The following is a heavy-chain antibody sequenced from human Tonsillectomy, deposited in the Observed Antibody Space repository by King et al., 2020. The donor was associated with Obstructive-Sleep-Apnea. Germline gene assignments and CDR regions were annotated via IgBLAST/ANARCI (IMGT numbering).Heavy chain of an antibody. D-gene: IGHD3-22*01. Sequence: LQLQESGPGLVKPSETLSLTCTVSGGSISSSSYYWGGIRQPPVKGLEWIGSIYYSGSTYYNPSLKSRATISVDTSKNQFSLKLSSVTAADTAVYYCARETHYYDSSGYLSYFDYWGQGTLVTVSS. CDR1: GGSISSSSYY. CDR2: IYYSGST. V-gene: IGHV4-39*07. J-gene: IGHJ4*02. CDR3: ARETHYYDSSGYLSYFDY.